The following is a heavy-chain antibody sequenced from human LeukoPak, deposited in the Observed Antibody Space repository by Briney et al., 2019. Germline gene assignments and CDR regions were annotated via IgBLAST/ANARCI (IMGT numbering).Heavy chain of an antibody. CDR1: GFTFSSYS. V-gene: IGHV3-21*01. Sequence: GGSLRLSCAASGFTFSSYSMNWVRQAPGRGLEWVSSISSSSSYIYYADSVKGRFTISRDNAKNSLYLQMNSLRAEDTAVYYCARDGDHDILTGYYNVVDYWGQGTLVTVSS. CDR2: ISSSSSYI. D-gene: IGHD3-9*01. CDR3: ARDGDHDILTGYYNVVDY. J-gene: IGHJ4*02.